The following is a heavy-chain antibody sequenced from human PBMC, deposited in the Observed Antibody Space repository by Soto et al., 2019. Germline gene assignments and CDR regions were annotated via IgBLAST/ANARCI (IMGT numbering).Heavy chain of an antibody. Sequence: PGGSLRLSCAASGFTFSSYAMSWVRQAPGKGLEWVSAISGSGGSTYYADSVKGRFTISRDNSKNTLYLQMNSLRAEDTAVYYCANQPYYYDSSGYYPLGYYYYGMDVWGQGTTVTVSS. CDR1: GFTFSSYA. J-gene: IGHJ6*02. CDR2: ISGSGGST. V-gene: IGHV3-23*01. CDR3: ANQPYYYDSSGYYPLGYYYYGMDV. D-gene: IGHD3-22*01.